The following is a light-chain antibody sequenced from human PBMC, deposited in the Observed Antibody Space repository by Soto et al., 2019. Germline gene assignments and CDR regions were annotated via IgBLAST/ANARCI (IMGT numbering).Light chain of an antibody. CDR3: KSYAGSNTYV. J-gene: IGLJ1*01. CDR1: KNDIGVYYF. Sequence: HSALTQPPSASGSPGQSVTISCTGTKNDIGVYYFVSWYQHHPGKAPRLIIYEVFQRPSGVPDRFSGSKSGNTASLTVSGLQAADEADYFCKSYAGSNTYVFGRGTKVTV. CDR2: EVF. V-gene: IGLV2-8*01.